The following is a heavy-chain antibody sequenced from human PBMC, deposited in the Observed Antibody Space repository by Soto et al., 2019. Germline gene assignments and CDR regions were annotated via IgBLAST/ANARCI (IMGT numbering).Heavy chain of an antibody. V-gene: IGHV4-30-4*01. CDR1: GGSISSGDYN. Sequence: HVQLQESGPGLVKPSQTLSLTCTVSGGSISSGDYNWCWIRQPPGHVLEWIGYIYYSGSTYSNPSLKSPVTIAVDTSKNQFSLTLISVTAADTAVYYCARVQGGGGAMVHNYWGQGTLVTVSS. D-gene: IGHD5-18*01. CDR3: ARVQGGGGAMVHNY. J-gene: IGHJ4*02. CDR2: IYYSGST.